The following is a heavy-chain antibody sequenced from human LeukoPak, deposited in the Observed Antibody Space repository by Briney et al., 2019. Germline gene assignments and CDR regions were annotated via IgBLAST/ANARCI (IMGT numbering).Heavy chain of an antibody. Sequence: SETLSLTCAVYGGSFSGYYWSWIRQPPGKGLEWIGEINHSGSTYYNPSLKSRVTISVDTSKNQFSLKLSSVTAADTAVYYCARYYDFWRGLDYWGQGTLVTVSS. V-gene: IGHV4-34*01. D-gene: IGHD3-3*01. CDR3: ARYYDFWRGLDY. CDR1: GGSFSGYY. CDR2: INHSGST. J-gene: IGHJ4*02.